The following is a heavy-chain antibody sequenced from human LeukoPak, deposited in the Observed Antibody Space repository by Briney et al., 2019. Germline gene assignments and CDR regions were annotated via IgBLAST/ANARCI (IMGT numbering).Heavy chain of an antibody. V-gene: IGHV3-23*01. D-gene: IGHD3-10*01. CDR3: AKRETSGAMAGYSDY. CDR1: GFFFRNYG. CDR2: ISGSGDST. Sequence: GGSLRLSCAASGFFFRNYGMNWVRQAPGKGLEWVSGISGSGDSTYYADSVKGRFTSSRDNSKNTLYLQMKSLNAEDTAVYYCAKRETSGAMAGYSDYWSQGSLVTVSS. J-gene: IGHJ4*02.